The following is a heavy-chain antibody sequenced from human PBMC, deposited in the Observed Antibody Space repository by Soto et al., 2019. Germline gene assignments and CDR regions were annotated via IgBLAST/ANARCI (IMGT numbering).Heavy chain of an antibody. CDR2: ISSSSAYK. CDR3: ARSAGYSTATSCEKGWFDS. CDR1: GFMFSSYN. Sequence: VQLVESGGGLVKPGGSLRLSCEGSGFMFSSYNMNWVRQAPGRGLEWVSFISSSSAYKYYEDAVKGRFTISRDNDKNSVYLQMNSLRAEDAGLYYCARSAGYSTATSCEKGWFDSWGQGTWVTVSS. V-gene: IGHV3-21*01. J-gene: IGHJ5*01. D-gene: IGHD2-8*02.